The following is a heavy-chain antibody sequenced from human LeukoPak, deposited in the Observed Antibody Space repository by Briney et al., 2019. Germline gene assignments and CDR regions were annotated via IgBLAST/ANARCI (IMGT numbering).Heavy chain of an antibody. CDR1: GGSFSGYY. D-gene: IGHD5-18*01. V-gene: IGHV4-34*01. J-gene: IGHJ4*02. CDR3: ARGGRYSYGYWNY. CDR2: INHSGST. Sequence: SETLSLTCAVYGGSFSGYYWSWIRQPPGKGLEWIGEINHSGSTNYNPSLKSRVTISVDTSKNQFSLKLSSVTAADTAVYYCARGGRYSYGYWNYWGQGTLVTVSS.